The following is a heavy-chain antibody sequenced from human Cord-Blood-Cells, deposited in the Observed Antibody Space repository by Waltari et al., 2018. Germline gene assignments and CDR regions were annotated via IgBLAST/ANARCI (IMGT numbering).Heavy chain of an antibody. V-gene: IGHV4-31*03. CDR1: GGPISRGGSS. CDR2: IYYSGST. D-gene: IGHD7-27*01. Sequence: QVQLQESGPGLVKPSQTLSLTCTVSGGPISRGGSSWSWIRQHPGKGLEWIGYIYYSGSTYYNPSLKSRVTISVDTSKNQFSLKLSSVTAADTAVYYCARDSGDQGWFDPWGQGTLVTVSS. J-gene: IGHJ5*02. CDR3: ARDSGDQGWFDP.